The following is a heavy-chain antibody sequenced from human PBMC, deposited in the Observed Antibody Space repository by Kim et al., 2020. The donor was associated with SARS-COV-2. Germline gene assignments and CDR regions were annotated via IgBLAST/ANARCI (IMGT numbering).Heavy chain of an antibody. V-gene: IGHV3-20*04. CDR1: GFTFDDYG. Sequence: GGSLRLSCAASGFTFDDYGMSWVRQAPGKGLEWVSGINWNGGSTGYADSVKGRFTISRDNAKNSLYLQMNSLRAEDTALYYCAREGGGVIGLPPFYYYYGMDVWGQGTTVTVSS. CDR2: INWNGGST. D-gene: IGHD2-15*01. CDR3: AREGGGVIGLPPFYYYYGMDV. J-gene: IGHJ6*02.